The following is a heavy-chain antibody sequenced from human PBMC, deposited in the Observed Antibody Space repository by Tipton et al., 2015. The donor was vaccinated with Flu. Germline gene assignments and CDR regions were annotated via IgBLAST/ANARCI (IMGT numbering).Heavy chain of an antibody. Sequence: QLVQSGAEVKPSETLSLTCAVSDYSISSGRFWGWIRLTQGKGLEWIGSMYHSGSSNYNPSLKSRLTIALDTSENRISLKLTSVTAADTAVYYCVRGGYSSGWTFFDYWGQGILVTVSP. D-gene: IGHD6-25*01. CDR3: VRGGYSSGWTFFDY. CDR2: MYHSGSS. CDR1: DYSISSGRF. V-gene: IGHV4-38-2*01. J-gene: IGHJ4*02.